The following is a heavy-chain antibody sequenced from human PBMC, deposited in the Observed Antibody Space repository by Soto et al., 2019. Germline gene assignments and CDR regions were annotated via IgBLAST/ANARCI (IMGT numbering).Heavy chain of an antibody. V-gene: IGHV3-23*01. CDR2: ISGSGGST. J-gene: IGHJ4*02. Sequence: EVQLLESGGGLVQPGGSLRLSCAAAGFTFSSYAMSWVRQAPGKGLEWVSGISGSGGSTYYADSVKGRFTISRDNSKNTLYLKMNSLSAEDRAVFYCSRVWGNRCSGGSCYFDYWGQGILVTVSS. CDR1: GFTFSSYA. CDR3: SRVWGNRCSGGSCYFDY. D-gene: IGHD2-15*01.